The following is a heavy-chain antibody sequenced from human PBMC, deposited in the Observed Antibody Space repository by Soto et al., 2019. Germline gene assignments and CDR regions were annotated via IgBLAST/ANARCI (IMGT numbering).Heavy chain of an antibody. CDR2: IYYSGST. CDR1: GGSISSSSYY. CDR3: AKYSNGDTIFAVVITYGMDV. Sequence: SVTLSLTCTVSGGSISSSSYYWGWIRQPPGKELEWIGSIYYSGSTYENPSLNSRVTTSVDTSKNQFPQKRSPGTAADTAVYSCAKYSNGDTIFAVVITYGMDVWGQGTPVTVSS. V-gene: IGHV4-39*01. J-gene: IGHJ6*02. D-gene: IGHD3-3*01.